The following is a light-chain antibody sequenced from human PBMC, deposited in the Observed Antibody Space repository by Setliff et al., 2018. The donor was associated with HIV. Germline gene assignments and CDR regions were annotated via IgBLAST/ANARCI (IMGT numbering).Light chain of an antibody. Sequence: QSALTQPRSVSGSPGQSVTVSCTGTSSDVGGYNSVSWYQQYPGKAPKLMIYDVNKRPSGVPDRFSGSKSGSTAPLTVSRLQGEDEADYYCCSYAGSSYVFGTGTKVTVL. J-gene: IGLJ1*01. V-gene: IGLV2-11*01. CDR3: CSYAGSSYV. CDR1: SSDVGGYNS. CDR2: DVN.